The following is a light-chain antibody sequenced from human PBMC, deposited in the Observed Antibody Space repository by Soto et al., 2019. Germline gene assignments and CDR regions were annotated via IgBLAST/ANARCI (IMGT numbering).Light chain of an antibody. CDR3: QQSYSTPPT. Sequence: DIQMTQSPASLSASIGDRVTISCRASQTIGRNLNWYQQKPGKAPTLLMFTSSSLQSGVPSRYSGSGSGTDFILTISSLQPEDCATYYCQQSYSTPPTFGQGTKVAI. CDR2: TSS. CDR1: QTIGRN. J-gene: IGKJ1*01. V-gene: IGKV1-39*01.